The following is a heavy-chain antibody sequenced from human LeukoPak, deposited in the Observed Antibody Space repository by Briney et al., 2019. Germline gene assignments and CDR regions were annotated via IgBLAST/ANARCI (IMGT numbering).Heavy chain of an antibody. CDR3: ATHSSGPYYFDY. J-gene: IGHJ4*02. Sequence: SETLSLTRAVSGYSISSGYYWGWIRQPPGKGLEWIGSIYHSGRTYYNPSLKSRVTISVDTSKNQFSLKLSSVTAADTAVYYCATHSSGPYYFDYWGQGTLVTVSS. CDR1: GYSISSGYY. V-gene: IGHV4-38-2*01. CDR2: IYHSGRT. D-gene: IGHD6-19*01.